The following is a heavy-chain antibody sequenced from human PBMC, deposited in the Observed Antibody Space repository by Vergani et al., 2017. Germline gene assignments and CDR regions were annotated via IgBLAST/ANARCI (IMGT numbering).Heavy chain of an antibody. CDR2: ISYDGSNQ. CDR3: AKDLTDFWRGYFEGNDYYYYGMDV. CDR1: GFPFSSYG. D-gene: IGHD3-3*01. J-gene: IGHJ6*02. Sequence: QVQLVESGGGVVQPGRSLRLSCAASGFPFSSYGMPWVRQAPGKGLEWVSVISYDGSNQYYADSVKGQFTSSRDNSKNTLYLQMNSLRAEDTAVYYCAKDLTDFWRGYFEGNDYYYYGMDVWGQGTTVTVSS. V-gene: IGHV3-30*18.